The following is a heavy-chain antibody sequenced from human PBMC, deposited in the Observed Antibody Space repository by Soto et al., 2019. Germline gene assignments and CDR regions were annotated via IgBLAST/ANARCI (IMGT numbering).Heavy chain of an antibody. CDR1: GHSITCNF. V-gene: IGHV1-46*03. CDR3: DRDQSWEDLVWWFDP. J-gene: IGHJ5*02. CDR2: IGPTGGIR. D-gene: IGHD1-26*01. Sequence: APVKVTCKASGHSITCNFMQWVRQATGQGLEWMGTIGPTGGIRNYAQRFQGRLTMTRDTSTSTVYMELSSLTSEDTAVYYCDRDQSWEDLVWWFDPWGQGTLVTVS.